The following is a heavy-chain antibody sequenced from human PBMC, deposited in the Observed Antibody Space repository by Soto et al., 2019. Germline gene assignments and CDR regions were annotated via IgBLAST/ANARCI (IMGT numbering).Heavy chain of an antibody. D-gene: IGHD3-3*01. CDR3: ARGASVFGVVINYYYYYGMDV. CDR2: IYYSGST. CDR1: GGSISSYY. Sequence: PSEPLSLTCTVSGGSISSYYWSWIRQPPGKGLEWIGYIYYSGSTNYNPSLKGRVTISVDTSKNQFSLKLSSVTAADTAVYYCARGASVFGVVINYYYYYGMDVWGQGTTVTVSS. V-gene: IGHV4-59*01. J-gene: IGHJ6*02.